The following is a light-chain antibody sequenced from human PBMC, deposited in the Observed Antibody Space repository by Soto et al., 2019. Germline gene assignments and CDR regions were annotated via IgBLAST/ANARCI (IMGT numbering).Light chain of an antibody. CDR1: QTISSW. J-gene: IGKJ1*01. V-gene: IGKV1-5*03. CDR3: QQYNTWR. CDR2: KAS. Sequence: DIKMSKSPSTLSGTVGSRATSTCRASQTISSWLAWYQQKPAQAPQLLIYKASTLKSPAPSRFSGSGSGTEFTLTIRSLQPDDFATYHYQQYNTWRFCQGTKLDIK.